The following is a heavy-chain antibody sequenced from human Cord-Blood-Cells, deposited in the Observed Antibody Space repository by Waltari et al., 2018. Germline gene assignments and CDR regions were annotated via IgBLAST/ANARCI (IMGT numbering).Heavy chain of an antibody. J-gene: IGHJ4*02. CDR1: GFTFTSSA. CDR3: AAASRGIYYFDY. D-gene: IGHD3-10*01. CDR2: IIVGSGNT. V-gene: IGHV1-58*01. Sequence: QMQLVQSGPEVKKPGTSVKVSCKASGFTFTSSAVQWVRQARGQRLGWVGWIIVGSGNTNYAQKFQERVTITRDMSTSTAYMELSSLRSEDTAVYYCAAASRGIYYFDYWGQGTLVTVSS.